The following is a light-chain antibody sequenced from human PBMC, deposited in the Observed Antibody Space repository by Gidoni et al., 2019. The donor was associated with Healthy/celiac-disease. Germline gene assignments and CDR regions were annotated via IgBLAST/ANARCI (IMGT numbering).Light chain of an antibody. V-gene: IGLV3-19*01. CDR1: SLRSYY. J-gene: IGLJ2*01. Sequence: SSELTQDPAVSVALGQTVRITCQGDSLRSYYASWYQQKPGQAPVLVIYGKNNRPSGIPDRFSGCSSGNTASLTITGAQAEDEADYYCNSRDSSGNHRVVFGGGTKLTVL. CDR2: GKN. CDR3: NSRDSSGNHRVV.